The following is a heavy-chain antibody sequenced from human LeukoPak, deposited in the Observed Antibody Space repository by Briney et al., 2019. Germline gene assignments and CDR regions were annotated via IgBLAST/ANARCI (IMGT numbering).Heavy chain of an antibody. Sequence: ASVKVSCKASGYTFTRYYMHWVRQAPGQGLEWMGIINPSGGSTTYAQKFQGRVTMTRDTSTSTVYMEPSSLRSEDTAVYYCARDLGAATIIGYWGQGTLVTVSS. CDR2: INPSGGST. CDR3: ARDLGAATIIGY. CDR1: GYTFTRYY. D-gene: IGHD5-12*01. J-gene: IGHJ4*02. V-gene: IGHV1-46*01.